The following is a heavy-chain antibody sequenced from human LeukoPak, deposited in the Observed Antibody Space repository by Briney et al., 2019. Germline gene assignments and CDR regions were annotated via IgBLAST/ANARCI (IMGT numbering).Heavy chain of an antibody. J-gene: IGHJ4*02. D-gene: IGHD6-13*01. Sequence: SETLSLTCSVPGYPISNHNFWGWIRQPPGKGLEWVGTLYHTGSAYYNPSLKSRVTISVDTSKNQFSLKLSSVTAADTAVYYCARHSVAAAGTPIDYWGQGTLVTVSS. CDR3: ARHSVAAAGTPIDY. CDR1: GYPISNHNF. CDR2: LYHTGSA. V-gene: IGHV4-38-2*02.